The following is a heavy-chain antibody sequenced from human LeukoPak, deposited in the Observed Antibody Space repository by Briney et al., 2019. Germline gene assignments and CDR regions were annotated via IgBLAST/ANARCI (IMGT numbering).Heavy chain of an antibody. CDR3: ARHLQGCSSTSCPFDY. J-gene: IGHJ4*02. CDR2: IYPGDSDT. Sequence: GESLKISCKGSGHSFTSYWIGWVRQMPGKGLEWLGIIYPGDSDTRYSPSFQGQVTISADKSTSTAYLQWSSLKASDTAMYYCARHLQGCSSTSCPFDYWGQGTLVTVSS. D-gene: IGHD2-2*01. V-gene: IGHV5-51*01. CDR1: GHSFTSYW.